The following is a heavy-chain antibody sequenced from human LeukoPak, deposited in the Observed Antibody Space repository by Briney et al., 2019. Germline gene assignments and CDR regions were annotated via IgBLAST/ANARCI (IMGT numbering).Heavy chain of an antibody. J-gene: IGHJ6*02. CDR2: ISYDGSNK. Sequence: GGSLRLSCAASGFTFSSYAMHWVRQAPGKGLEWVAVISYDGSNKYYADSVKGRFTISRDNSKNTLYLQMNSLRAEDTAVYYCARATYSSSSTDYYYYGMDVWGQGTTVTVSS. CDR1: GFTFSSYA. D-gene: IGHD6-6*01. CDR3: ARATYSSSSTDYYYYGMDV. V-gene: IGHV3-30-3*01.